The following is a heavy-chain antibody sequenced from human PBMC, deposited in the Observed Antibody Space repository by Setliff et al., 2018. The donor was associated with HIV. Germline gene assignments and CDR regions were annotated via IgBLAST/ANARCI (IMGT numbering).Heavy chain of an antibody. V-gene: IGHV4-4*08. CDR3: ARGAGAFGAKLDS. CDR2: MPLSANS. Sequence: SETLSLTCNVSGDSIKDYYWSWIRQPPGKGLEWLGYMPLSANSNYNPSLRNQITISIDTSKNQFSLRLKSVTAADAAIYYCARGAGAFGAKLDSWGQGSLVTVSS. CDR1: GDSIKDYY. D-gene: IGHD3-10*01. J-gene: IGHJ4*02.